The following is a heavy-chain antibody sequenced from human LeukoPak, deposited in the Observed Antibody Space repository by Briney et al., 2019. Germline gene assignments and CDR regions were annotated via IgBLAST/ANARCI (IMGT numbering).Heavy chain of an antibody. D-gene: IGHD3-22*01. CDR1: GGSISSSSYY. J-gene: IGHJ4*02. CDR3: ARHDSSGYYYHVGY. V-gene: IGHV4-39*01. CDR2: IYYSGST. Sequence: PSETLSLTCTVSGGSISSSSYYWGWIRQPPGKGLEWIGSIYYSGSTYYNPSLKSRVTISVDTSKNQFSLKLSSVTAADTAVYYCARHDSSGYYYHVGYWGQGTLVTVSS.